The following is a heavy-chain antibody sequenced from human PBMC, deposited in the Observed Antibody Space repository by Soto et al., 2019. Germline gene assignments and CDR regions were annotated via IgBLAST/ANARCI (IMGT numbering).Heavy chain of an antibody. J-gene: IGHJ4*02. V-gene: IGHV3-23*01. Sequence: EVQLLDSGGGLVQPGGSLRLSCVASGLTFSSYAMSWVRLVPGKGLEWVSLIGGSGTNTYYADSVKGRFTISRDNSKNTLYLQMNSLRAEDTAVYYCAKVDYGDSFDYWGQGTPVTVSS. CDR2: IGGSGTNT. CDR1: GLTFSSYA. CDR3: AKVDYGDSFDY. D-gene: IGHD4-17*01.